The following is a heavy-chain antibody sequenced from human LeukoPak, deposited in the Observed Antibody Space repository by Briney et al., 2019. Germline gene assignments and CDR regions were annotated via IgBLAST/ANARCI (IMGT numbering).Heavy chain of an antibody. V-gene: IGHV6-1*01. J-gene: IGHJ4*02. CDR1: GDSVSSNSAA. CDR3: ARGGYYDSSGNFDY. CDR2: TYYRSKWYN. Sequence: SQTLSHTCATSGDSVSSNSAAWNWIRQSPSRGLEWLGRTYYRSKWYNDYAVSVKSRITINPDTSKNQFSLQLNSVTPEDTAVYYCARGGYYDSSGNFDYWGQGTLVTVSS. D-gene: IGHD3-22*01.